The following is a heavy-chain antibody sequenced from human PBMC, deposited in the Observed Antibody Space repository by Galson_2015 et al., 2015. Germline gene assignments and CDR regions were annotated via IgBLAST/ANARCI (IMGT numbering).Heavy chain of an antibody. V-gene: IGHV3-23*01. Sequence: SVRLSCEASGVSVNNYAVSWVRQAPGKGPEWIAAISGTGSTGYYAESVRGRFTIFGDNSKNTLFMQMDSLRVEDTGFYYCATLYPRVAGYVDVWGLGTLVTVSS. J-gene: IGHJ4*02. CDR2: ISGTGSTG. D-gene: IGHD3-9*01. CDR1: GVSVNNYA. CDR3: ATLYPRVAGYVDV.